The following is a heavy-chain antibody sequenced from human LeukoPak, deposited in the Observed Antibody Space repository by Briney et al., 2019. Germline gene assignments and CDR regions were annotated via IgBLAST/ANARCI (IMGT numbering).Heavy chain of an antibody. CDR2: ISYDGSNK. CDR1: GFTFSSYA. CDR3: ARVGRRWLQLSSGWFDP. V-gene: IGHV3-30*04. J-gene: IGHJ5*02. D-gene: IGHD5-24*01. Sequence: GGSLRLSCAASGFTFSSYAMRWVRQAPGKGLEWVAVISYDGSNKYYADSVKGRFTISRDNSKNTLYLQMNSLRAEDTAVYYCARVGRRWLQLSSGWFDPWGQGTLVTVSS.